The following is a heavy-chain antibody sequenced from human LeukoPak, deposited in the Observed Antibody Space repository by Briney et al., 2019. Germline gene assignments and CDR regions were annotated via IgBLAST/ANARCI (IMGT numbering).Heavy chain of an antibody. CDR3: ARGDIVVVPAANGFDP. Sequence: SQTLSLTCTVSGGSISSGDYYWSWIRQPPGKGLEWIGYIYYSGSTYYNPSLKSRVTTSVDTSKNQFSLKLSSVTAADTAVYYCARGDIVVVPAANGFDPWGQGTLVTVSS. CDR1: GGSISSGDYY. J-gene: IGHJ5*02. CDR2: IYYSGST. V-gene: IGHV4-30-4*08. D-gene: IGHD2-2*01.